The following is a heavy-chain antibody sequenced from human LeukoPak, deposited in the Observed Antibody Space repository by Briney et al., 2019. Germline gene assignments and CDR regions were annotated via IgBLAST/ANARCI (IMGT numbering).Heavy chain of an antibody. D-gene: IGHD6-19*01. Sequence: PGGSLRLSCAASGFTFSSYWMHWVRQAPGKGLEWISYISSSGSTIYYADSVKGRFTISRDNAKSTLYLQMNSLRAEDTAVYYCANTYINPSGWYLFDYWGQGTLVTVSS. J-gene: IGHJ4*02. V-gene: IGHV3-48*04. CDR3: ANTYINPSGWYLFDY. CDR2: ISSSGSTI. CDR1: GFTFSSYW.